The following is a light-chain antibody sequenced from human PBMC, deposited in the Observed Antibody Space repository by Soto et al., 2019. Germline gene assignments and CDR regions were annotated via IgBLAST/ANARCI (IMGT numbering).Light chain of an antibody. Sequence: DIQMTQSPSSLSASVGDSVTITCRASQNIFTSLKWLQQKRGRAPTVLSSSASTLQSGVPSRFRGSGAGTDFTLTIGSLQPDDYATYYCQQNYSPFVSCGGGTTVEI. CDR1: QNIFTS. CDR3: QQNYSPFVS. CDR2: SAS. V-gene: IGKV1-39*01. J-gene: IGKJ4*01.